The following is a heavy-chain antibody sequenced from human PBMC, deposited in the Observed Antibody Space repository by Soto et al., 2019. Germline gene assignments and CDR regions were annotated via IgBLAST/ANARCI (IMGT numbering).Heavy chain of an antibody. Sequence: SVKVSCKASGGTFXSSTMSSVRQDTGQGLEWMGRIIPILGIANYAQKFQGGVTITADKSTSTAYMELSSLRSEDTAVYYFARGVGSSSWYGRVFDIWGKGTMVIVSS. CDR1: GGTFXSST. J-gene: IGHJ3*02. CDR3: ARGVGSSSWYGRVFDI. D-gene: IGHD6-13*01. V-gene: IGHV1-69*02. CDR2: IIPILGIA.